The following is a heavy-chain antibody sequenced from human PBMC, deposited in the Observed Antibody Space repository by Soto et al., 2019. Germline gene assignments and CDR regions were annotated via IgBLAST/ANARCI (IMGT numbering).Heavy chain of an antibody. J-gene: IGHJ6*02. CDR2: ISAYNGNT. Sequence: QVQLVQSGAEVKKPGASVKVSCKASGYTFTSYGISWVRQAPGQGLEWMGWISAYNGNTNYAQKLQGRVTMTTDTYTSTADMELRSLRSDDTAVYYCARGGRHDSSGYYLPFSGMDVWGQGTTVTVSS. CDR1: GYTFTSYG. V-gene: IGHV1-18*01. CDR3: ARGGRHDSSGYYLPFSGMDV. D-gene: IGHD3-22*01.